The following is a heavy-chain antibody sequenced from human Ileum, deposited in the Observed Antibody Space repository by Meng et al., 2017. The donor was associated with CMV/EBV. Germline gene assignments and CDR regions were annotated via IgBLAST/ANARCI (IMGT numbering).Heavy chain of an antibody. CDR3: AIALIRGYCSSTSCYSY. J-gene: IGHJ4*02. CDR1: GFTFSSYA. Sequence: GEALKISCAASGFTFSSYAMSWVRQAPGKGLEWVSAISGSGGSTYYADSVKGRFTISRDNSKNTLYLQRNSLRAEDTAVYYCAIALIRGYCSSTSCYSYWGQGTLVTVSS. D-gene: IGHD2-2*02. V-gene: IGHV3-23*01. CDR2: ISGSGGST.